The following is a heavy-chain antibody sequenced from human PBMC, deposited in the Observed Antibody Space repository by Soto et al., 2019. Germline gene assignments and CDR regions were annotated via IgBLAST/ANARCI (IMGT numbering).Heavy chain of an antibody. J-gene: IGHJ4*02. Sequence: QVQLQESGPGLVKPSETLSLTCTVSGGSISSYYWSWIRQPPGKGLEWIGYIYYSGSTNYNPSLKSRVPISVDTSKNQFSLKLSSVTAADTAVYYCARGRTTTVTTLAYFDYWGQGTLVTVSS. CDR3: ARGRTTTVTTLAYFDY. CDR1: GGSISSYY. V-gene: IGHV4-59*01. CDR2: IYYSGST. D-gene: IGHD4-17*01.